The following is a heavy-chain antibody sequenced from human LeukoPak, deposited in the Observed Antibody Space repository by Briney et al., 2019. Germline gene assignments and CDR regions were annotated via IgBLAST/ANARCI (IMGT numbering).Heavy chain of an antibody. CDR3: ARETTTTYYYYMDV. Sequence: GSLRLSCAASGFSLSAYWMTWVRQAPGKGLEWVAVISYDGSNKYYADSVKGRFTISRDNSKNTLYLQMNSLRAEDTAVYYCARETTTTYYYYMDVWGKGTTVTVSS. D-gene: IGHD4-17*01. J-gene: IGHJ6*03. V-gene: IGHV3-30-3*01. CDR2: ISYDGSNK. CDR1: GFSLSAYW.